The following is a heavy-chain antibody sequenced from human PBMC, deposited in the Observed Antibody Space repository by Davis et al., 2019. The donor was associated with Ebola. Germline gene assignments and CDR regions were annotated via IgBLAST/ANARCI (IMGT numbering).Heavy chain of an antibody. CDR2: IGYDGRNR. Sequence: GESLKISCAASGFTFSNYGMHWVRQAPGKGLEWVAFIGYDGRNRYYGDSVRGRFTISRDKSKDTVYLQMNNLRPEDTAVYSCAKEGYCGGDCYPDYWGQGTLVTVSS. CDR1: GFTFSNYG. J-gene: IGHJ4*02. D-gene: IGHD2-21*02. V-gene: IGHV3-30*02. CDR3: AKEGYCGGDCYPDY.